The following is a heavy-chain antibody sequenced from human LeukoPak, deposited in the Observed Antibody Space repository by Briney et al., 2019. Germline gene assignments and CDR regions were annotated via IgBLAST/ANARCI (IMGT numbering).Heavy chain of an antibody. D-gene: IGHD2-21*01. J-gene: IGHJ6*03. CDR1: GFTFSNYW. CDR3: ARAPLYSPSYYYYYYMDV. CDR2: IKLDGSEE. Sequence: GGSLRLSCAASGFTFSNYWMSWVRQAPGKGLQWVANIKLDGSEEYYADSVKGRFTTSRDNAKNSLYLQMDSLRVEDTAVYYCARAPLYSPSYYYYYYMDVWGNGTTVTISS. V-gene: IGHV3-7*01.